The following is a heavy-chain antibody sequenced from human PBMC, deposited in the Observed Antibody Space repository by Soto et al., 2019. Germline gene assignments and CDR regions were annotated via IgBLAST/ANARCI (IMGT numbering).Heavy chain of an antibody. J-gene: IGHJ5*02. CDR2: LDYSGTA. CDR1: GVSISSTSYN. Sequence: PSETLSLTCNVSGVSISSTSYNWGWIRQPPGKGLEWIGTLDYSGTAHYNPSLKSRINISADPSKNQVSLTLTSVTAADTAVYYSARGSVFSGSTWFDPWGRGTLVTTSS. CDR3: ARGSVFSGSTWFDP. D-gene: IGHD6-19*01. V-gene: IGHV4-39*07.